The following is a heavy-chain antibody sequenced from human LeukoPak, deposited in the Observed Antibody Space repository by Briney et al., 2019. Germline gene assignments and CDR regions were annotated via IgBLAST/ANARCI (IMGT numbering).Heavy chain of an antibody. J-gene: IGHJ5*02. D-gene: IGHD6-13*01. CDR2: ISSSGGGT. CDR1: GFTFSSYA. CDR3: ATWRDKAAVS. Sequence: PGGSLRLSCAVSGFTFSSYAMSWVRQAPGKGLEWVSAISSSGGGTYHADSVKGRFTISRDNSKNTLYLQMNSLRGEDTAVYYCATWRDKAAVSWGQGTLVTVSS. V-gene: IGHV3-23*01.